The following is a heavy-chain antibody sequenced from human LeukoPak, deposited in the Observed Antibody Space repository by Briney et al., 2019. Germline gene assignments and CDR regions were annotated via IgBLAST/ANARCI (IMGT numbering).Heavy chain of an antibody. CDR2: INTVNGNT. CDR1: GYTLTSYT. D-gene: IGHD3-22*01. Sequence: ASVKVSCKASGYTLTSYTMHWVRQAPGQRLEWMGWINTVNGNTKYSQKFQGRVTITRDTSASTAYMELSSLRSEDTAVYYCARRSLQNYYDSSGYLDYWGQGTLVTVSS. CDR3: ARRSLQNYYDSSGYLDY. J-gene: IGHJ4*02. V-gene: IGHV1-3*04.